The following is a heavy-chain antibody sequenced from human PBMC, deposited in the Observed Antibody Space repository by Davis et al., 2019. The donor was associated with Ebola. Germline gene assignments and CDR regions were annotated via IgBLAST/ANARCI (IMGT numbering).Heavy chain of an antibody. D-gene: IGHD1-26*01. CDR1: GFTFTSSA. CDR3: AAIGSGSLKLGDAFDI. J-gene: IGHJ3*02. V-gene: IGHV1-58*02. CDR2: IVVGSGNT. Sequence: SVKVSCKASGFTFTSSAMQWVRQARGQRLEWIGWIVVGSGNTNYAQKFQERVTITRDMSTSTAYMELSSLRSEDTAVYYCAAIGSGSLKLGDAFDIWGQGTMVTVSS.